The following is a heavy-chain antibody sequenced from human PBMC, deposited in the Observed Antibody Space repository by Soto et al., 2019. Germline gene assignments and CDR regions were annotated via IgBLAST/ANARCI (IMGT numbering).Heavy chain of an antibody. CDR3: ARDDSSDSSYYYYGMDV. CDR1: GGSVSSGSYY. CDR2: IYYSGST. Sequence: SETLSLTCTVSGGSVSSGSYYWSWIRQPPGKGLEWIGYIYYSGSTNYNPSLKSRVTISVDTFKNQFSLKLSSVTAADTAVYYCARDDSSDSSYYYYGMDVWGQGTTVTVSS. D-gene: IGHD6-19*01. J-gene: IGHJ6*02. V-gene: IGHV4-61*01.